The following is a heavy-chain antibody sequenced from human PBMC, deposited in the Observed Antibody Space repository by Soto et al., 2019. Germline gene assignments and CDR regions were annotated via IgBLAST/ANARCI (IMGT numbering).Heavy chain of an antibody. D-gene: IGHD3-3*01. J-gene: IGHJ5*02. V-gene: IGHV3-7*05. CDR3: ARDQGYYDFWSGSPPQGWFDP. CDR2: IKQDGSEK. CDR1: GFTFSSYW. Sequence: GGSLRLSCAASGFTFSSYWMSWVRQAPGKGLEWVANIKQDGSEKYYVDSVKGRFTISRDNAKNSLYLQMNSLRAEDTAVYYCARDQGYYDFWSGSPPQGWFDPWGQGTLVTVSS.